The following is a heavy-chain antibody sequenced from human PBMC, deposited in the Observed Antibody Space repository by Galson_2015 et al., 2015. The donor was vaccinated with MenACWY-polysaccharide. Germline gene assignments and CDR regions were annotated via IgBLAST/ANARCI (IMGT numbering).Heavy chain of an antibody. CDR1: GFTFSSYS. V-gene: IGHV3-21*01. J-gene: IGHJ4*02. D-gene: IGHD3-22*01. CDR3: AREDSGGYYQLDY. CDR2: ISSSGSHI. Sequence: SLRLSCAASGFTFSSYSMNWVRQAPGKGLEWVSSISSSGSHIYYADSVKGRFTISRDNAKNSLYLQMNSLRAEDTAVYYCAREDSGGYYQLDYWGQGTLVTVSS.